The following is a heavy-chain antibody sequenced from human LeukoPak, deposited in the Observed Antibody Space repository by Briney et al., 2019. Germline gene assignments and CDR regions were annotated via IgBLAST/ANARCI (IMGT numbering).Heavy chain of an antibody. Sequence: ESGGSLRLSCAASGFTVSSNYMSWVRQALGKGLEWVSVIYSGGSTYYADSVKGRFTISRDSSKNTLYLQMNSLRAEDTAVYYCARGGGAFCGGDCHRNFDSWGQGTLVTVSS. CDR2: IYSGGST. J-gene: IGHJ4*02. CDR3: ARGGGAFCGGDCHRNFDS. D-gene: IGHD2-21*02. CDR1: GFTVSSNY. V-gene: IGHV3-53*01.